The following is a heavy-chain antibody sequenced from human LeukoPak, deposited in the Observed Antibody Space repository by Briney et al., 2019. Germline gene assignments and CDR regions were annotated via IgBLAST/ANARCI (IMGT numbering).Heavy chain of an antibody. V-gene: IGHV4-38-2*02. CDR3: ASRGNSDY. D-gene: IGHD4-23*01. CDR1: GYSISSGYY. CDR2: IYHSGST. Sequence: SETLSLTCTASGYSISSGYYWGWIRQPPGKGLEWIGSIYHSGSTYYNPSLKSRVAISVDTSKNQFSLKLSSVTAADTAVYCCASRGNSDYWGQGTLVTVSS. J-gene: IGHJ4*02.